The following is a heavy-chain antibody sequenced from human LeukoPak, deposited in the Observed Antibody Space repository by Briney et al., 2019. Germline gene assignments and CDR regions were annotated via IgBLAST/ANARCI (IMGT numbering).Heavy chain of an antibody. CDR2: ISAYNGNT. CDR1: GYTFSSYG. D-gene: IGHD3-9*01. J-gene: IGHJ3*02. V-gene: IGHV1-18*01. CDR3: ARVPPDYDILTGYYNGHDAFDI. Sequence: ASVKVSCKASGYTFSSYGISWVRQAPGQGLEWMGWISAYNGNTNYAQKLQGRVTMTTDTSTSTAYMELRSLRSDDTAVYYCARVPPDYDILTGYYNGHDAFDIWGQGTMVTVSS.